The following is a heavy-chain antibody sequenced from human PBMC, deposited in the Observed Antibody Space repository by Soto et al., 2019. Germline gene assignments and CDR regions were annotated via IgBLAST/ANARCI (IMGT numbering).Heavy chain of an antibody. V-gene: IGHV3-23*01. J-gene: IGHJ4*02. CDR2: ISGSGGST. CDR3: AKDLGYYGSSGPSGGYFDY. CDR1: GFTFSSYA. D-gene: IGHD3-22*01. Sequence: PGGSLRLSCAASGFTFSSYAMSWVRQAPGKGLEWVSAISGSGGSTYYADSVKGRFTISRDNSKNTLYLQMNSLRAEDTAVYYCAKDLGYYGSSGPSGGYFDYWGQGTLVTVSS.